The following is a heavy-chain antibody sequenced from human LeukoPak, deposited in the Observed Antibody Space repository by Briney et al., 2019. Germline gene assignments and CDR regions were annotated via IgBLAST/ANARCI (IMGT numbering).Heavy chain of an antibody. CDR3: ARVHRYASSWDSLDY. CDR1: GFTFTNYW. D-gene: IGHD2-2*01. CDR2: IKQDRSEK. J-gene: IGHJ4*02. V-gene: IGHV3-7*03. Sequence: PGGSLRLSCAASGFTFTNYWMSWVRQAPGKGLELVANIKQDRSEKYYVDSVKGRFTISRDNAKNSLYLQMNSLRAEDTAFYHCARVHRYASSWDSLDYWGQGTLVTVSS.